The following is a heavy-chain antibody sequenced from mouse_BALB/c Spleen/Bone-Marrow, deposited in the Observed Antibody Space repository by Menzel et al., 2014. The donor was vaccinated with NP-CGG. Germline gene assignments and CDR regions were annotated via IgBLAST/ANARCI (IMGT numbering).Heavy chain of an antibody. V-gene: IGHV10-1*02. D-gene: IGHD2-4*01. Sequence: EVKLVESGGGLVQPKGSLKLSCAASGFTFNMYALHWVRQAPGKGLEWVARIRSKSNNYATYYADSVKDGFTISRDDSQTMLYLQMNNLKTEDTAMYYCVRAISYDVYYAMDYWGQGTSVTVSS. CDR1: GFTFNMYA. CDR3: VRAISYDVYYAMDY. J-gene: IGHJ4*01. CDR2: IRSKSNNYAT.